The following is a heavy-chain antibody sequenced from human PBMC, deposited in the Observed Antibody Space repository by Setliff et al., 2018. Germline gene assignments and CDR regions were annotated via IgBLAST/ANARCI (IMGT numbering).Heavy chain of an antibody. J-gene: IGHJ3*02. CDR3: ARGLHNTSDDYYVGAFDM. CDR1: GGSISPYY. CDR2: IYHSGYT. D-gene: IGHD3-22*01. V-gene: IGHV4-59*01. Sequence: KPSETLSLTCTVPGGSISPYYWNWIRQPPGKGLEWIGYIYHSGYTSYNPSLMSRVTLSIDTSKNRLSLRLTSVTAPDTALSYCARGLHNTSDDYYVGAFDMWGLGTKVTVSS.